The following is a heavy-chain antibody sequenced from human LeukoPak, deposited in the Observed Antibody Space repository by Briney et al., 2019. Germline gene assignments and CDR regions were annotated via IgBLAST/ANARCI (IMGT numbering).Heavy chain of an antibody. CDR1: GYSFTSYW. V-gene: IGHV5-51*01. CDR3: ARRYAACGMDV. Sequence: GESLKISCKGSGYSFTSYWIGWVRQLPGKGLEWMGIIYPGDSDTRYSPSFQGQVTISADKSISTAYPQWSSLKASDTAMYYCARRYAACGMDVWGQGTTVTVSS. D-gene: IGHD1-1*01. J-gene: IGHJ6*02. CDR2: IYPGDSDT.